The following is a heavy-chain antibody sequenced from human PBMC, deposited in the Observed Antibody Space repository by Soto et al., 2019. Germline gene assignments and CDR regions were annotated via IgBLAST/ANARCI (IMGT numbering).Heavy chain of an antibody. J-gene: IGHJ4*02. V-gene: IGHV1-8*01. CDR3: STWGRNGWYTGFF. CDR2: MNPNSGRT. Sequence: QVQLVQSGAEVKTPGASVKVSCKASGYTFTDYDINWVRQPPGQGLEWVGRMNPNSGRTDYAQKFQARVTMTRDISISTAYLELSSLGYEDTAVFYCSTWGRNGWYTGFFWGQGTLVTVAS. D-gene: IGHD6-19*01. CDR1: GYTFTDYD.